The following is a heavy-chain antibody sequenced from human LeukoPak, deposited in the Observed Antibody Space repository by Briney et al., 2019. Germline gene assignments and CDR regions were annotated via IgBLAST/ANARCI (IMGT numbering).Heavy chain of an antibody. Sequence: SETLSLTCTVSGGSISSYYWSWIRQPPGKGLEWIGRIYTSGSTNYNPSLKSRVTISVDTSKNQFSLKLSSVTAADTAVYYCARGGRYDSSGYFTRWGQGTLVTVSS. CDR1: GGSISSYY. D-gene: IGHD3-22*01. V-gene: IGHV4-4*08. J-gene: IGHJ4*02. CDR2: IYTSGST. CDR3: ARGGRYDSSGYFTR.